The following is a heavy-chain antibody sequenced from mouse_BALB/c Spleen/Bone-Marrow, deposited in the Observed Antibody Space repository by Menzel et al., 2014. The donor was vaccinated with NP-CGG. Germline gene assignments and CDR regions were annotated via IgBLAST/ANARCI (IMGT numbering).Heavy chain of an antibody. CDR1: GYTFTSYW. J-gene: IGHJ2*01. D-gene: IGHD1-1*01. Sequence: VQVVESGAELVKPGASVKLSCKASGYTFTSYWMPWVKLLSGQFPAFLGEIDPSNGRTNYNDKFKSKAALTVDKSSSTAYMQLSSLTSEDSAVYYCARRTTTVVATDYWGQGTTLTVSS. CDR2: IDPSNGRT. V-gene: IGHV1S81*02. CDR3: ARRTTTVVATDY.